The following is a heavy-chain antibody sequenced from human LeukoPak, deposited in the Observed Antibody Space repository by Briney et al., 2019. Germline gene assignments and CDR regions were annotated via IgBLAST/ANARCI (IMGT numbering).Heavy chain of an antibody. CDR2: IKPDGSDK. D-gene: IGHD5-24*01. CDR1: GFSFRSHW. V-gene: IGHV3-7*01. CDR3: ATISAQTFDI. J-gene: IGHJ3*02. Sequence: GGSLRLSCVGSGFSFRSHWVNWVRQSPGKGLEWVANIKPDGSDKYYVDSARGRFTVARDNAKNSAFLQMNSLRAEDTAIYYCATISAQTFDIWGQGTLVSVSS.